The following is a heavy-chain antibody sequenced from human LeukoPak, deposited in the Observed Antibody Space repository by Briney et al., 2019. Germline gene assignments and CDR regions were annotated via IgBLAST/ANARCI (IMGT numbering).Heavy chain of an antibody. J-gene: IGHJ5*02. CDR3: ARGGIQLWFRRNWFDP. V-gene: IGHV4-34*01. D-gene: IGHD5-18*01. CDR2: INHSGST. CDR1: GGPFSGYY. Sequence: SETLSLTCAVYGGPFSGYYWSWIRQPPGKGLEWIGEINHSGSTNYNPSLKSRVTISVDTSKNQFSLKLSSVTAADTAVYYCARGGIQLWFRRNWFDPWGQGTLVTVSS.